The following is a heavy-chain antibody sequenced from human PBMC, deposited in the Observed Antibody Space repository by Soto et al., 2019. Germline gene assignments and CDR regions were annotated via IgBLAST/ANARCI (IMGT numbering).Heavy chain of an antibody. D-gene: IGHD6-25*01. Sequence: EVQLVESGGGLVQPGGSPRLSCAASGFTLSDNWIHWVRRVPGKGLVWVSRTNSDGSSVTYADSVKGRFTLSRDNAKYTWFLQMDSLRVEDTAMYYCVRAPEQRPFDYWGQGNLVTVSS. CDR3: VRAPEQRPFDY. V-gene: IGHV3-74*03. CDR1: GFTLSDNW. CDR2: TNSDGSSV. J-gene: IGHJ4*02.